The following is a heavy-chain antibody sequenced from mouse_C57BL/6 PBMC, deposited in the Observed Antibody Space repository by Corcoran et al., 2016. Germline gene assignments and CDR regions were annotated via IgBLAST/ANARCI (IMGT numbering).Heavy chain of an antibody. J-gene: IGHJ2*01. D-gene: IGHD1-1*01. Sequence: QVQLQQSGAELVKPGASVKISCKASGYAFSSYWMNWVKQRPGKGLEWIGQIYPGDGDTNYNGKFKGKATLTADKSSSTAYMQLSSLTSEDSAVYFCARYDYGSPFGFDYWGQGTTLTVSS. CDR1: GYAFSSYW. CDR3: ARYDYGSPFGFDY. CDR2: IYPGDGDT. V-gene: IGHV1-80*01.